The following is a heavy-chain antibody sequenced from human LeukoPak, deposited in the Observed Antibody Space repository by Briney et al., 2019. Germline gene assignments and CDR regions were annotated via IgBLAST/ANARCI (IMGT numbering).Heavy chain of an antibody. J-gene: IGHJ6*03. CDR2: VYYTGAT. CDR3: AGLSYYYMDV. Sequence: SETLSLTCILSGGSISSFYRSWLRQSPGKRLEWIGYVYYTGATNYNPSLRSRVTMSVDMSKNEFSLKLKSVTAADTGIYFCAGLSYYYMDVWGKGTPVAVSS. CDR1: GGSISSFY. V-gene: IGHV4-59*08.